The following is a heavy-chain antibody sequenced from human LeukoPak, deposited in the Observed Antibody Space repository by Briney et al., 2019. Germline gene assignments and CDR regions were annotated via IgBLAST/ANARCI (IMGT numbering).Heavy chain of an antibody. CDR1: GGSISGSVYY. CDR2: IYYSGST. CDR3: ERHGGDVTHYYHMDV. Sequence: SETLSLTCTVSGGSISGSVYYWGWIRQPPGKDLEWIGSIYYSGSTYYNPSLKSRLTMSVDTSKNQFSLKLSSVTASDTAVNYCERHGGDVTHYYHMDVWGKGTTVTVSS. J-gene: IGHJ6*03. V-gene: IGHV4-39*01. D-gene: IGHD2-21*02.